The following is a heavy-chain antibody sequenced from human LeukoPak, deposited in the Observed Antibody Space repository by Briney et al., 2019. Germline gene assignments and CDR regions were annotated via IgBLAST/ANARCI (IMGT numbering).Heavy chain of an antibody. Sequence: GGSLRLSCAASGFTFSDYYMSWIRQAPGKGLEWVSSISSSSSYIYYADSVKGRFTISRDNAKNSLYLQMNSLRAEDTAMYYCARRGMVAAGAFDIWGQGTMVTVSS. D-gene: IGHD2-15*01. V-gene: IGHV3-11*06. CDR2: ISSSSSYI. CDR3: ARRGMVAAGAFDI. J-gene: IGHJ3*02. CDR1: GFTFSDYY.